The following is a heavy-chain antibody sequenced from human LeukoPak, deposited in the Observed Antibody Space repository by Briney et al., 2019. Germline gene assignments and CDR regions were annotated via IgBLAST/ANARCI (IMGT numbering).Heavy chain of an antibody. CDR1: GFTFSSYS. J-gene: IGHJ4*02. Sequence: GGSLRLSCAAAGFTFSSYSMNWVRQAPGKGLEWVGRIKSKTDGGTTDYAAPVKGRFTISRDDSKNTLYLQMNSLKTEDTAVYYCSTTYYYDSSEGYWGQGTLVTVSS. CDR2: IKSKTDGGTT. CDR3: STTYYYDSSEGY. D-gene: IGHD3-22*01. V-gene: IGHV3-15*07.